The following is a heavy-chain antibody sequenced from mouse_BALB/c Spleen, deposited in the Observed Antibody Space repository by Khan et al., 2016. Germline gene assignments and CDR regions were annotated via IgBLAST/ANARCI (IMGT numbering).Heavy chain of an antibody. J-gene: IGHJ3*01. CDR1: GYSITSVH. CDR2: ISHTGDS. Sequence: EVQLQESGPSLAKPSQTLPLTCSVTGYSITSVHWTWIRKFPGNKFDFMGYISHTGDSYYNPSPKSRISITRDRAKNQYYLQVNSVTTEDAATYYYATWDYYGCGFAYWGQGTLVTVSA. D-gene: IGHD1-2*01. V-gene: IGHV3-8*02. CDR3: ATWDYYGCGFAY.